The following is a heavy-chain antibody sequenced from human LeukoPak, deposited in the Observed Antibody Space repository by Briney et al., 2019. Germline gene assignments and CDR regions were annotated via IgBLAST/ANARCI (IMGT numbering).Heavy chain of an antibody. CDR2: IYPGDSDT. Sequence: GESLKISCKGSGYSFTSYWIGWVRQMPGKGLEWVGIIYPGDSDTRYGPSFQGQVTISADKSISTAYLQWSSLKASDTAMYYCVRHSIVSSGWAFDYWGQGTLVTVSS. J-gene: IGHJ4*02. CDR1: GYSFTSYW. V-gene: IGHV5-51*01. D-gene: IGHD6-19*01. CDR3: VRHSIVSSGWAFDY.